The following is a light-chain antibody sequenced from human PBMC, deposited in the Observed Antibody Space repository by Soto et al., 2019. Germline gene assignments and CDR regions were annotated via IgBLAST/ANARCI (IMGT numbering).Light chain of an antibody. CDR2: DAS. CDR3: QHFSIYSTSM. J-gene: IGKJ1*01. Sequence: DIPMTQSPSILAASVGDRVTITCRASQTISNWLAWYQQKPGKAPELLIYDASSLKSGVPSRFSGSGSGTDFPLTISSLQPDDFATYYCQHFSIYSTSMFGKGTKVEIK. CDR1: QTISNW. V-gene: IGKV1-5*01.